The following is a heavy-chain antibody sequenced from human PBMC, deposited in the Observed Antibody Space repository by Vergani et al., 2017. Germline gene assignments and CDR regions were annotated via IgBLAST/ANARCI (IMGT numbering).Heavy chain of an antibody. V-gene: IGHV3-21*05. Sequence: EVQLVESGGGLVQPGGSLRLSCAASGFTFSSYSMNWVRQAPGKGLEWVSYISSSSSYIYYADSVKGRFTISRDNAKNSLYLQMNSLRAEDTAVYYCARGLFPREVRGVITPGWFDPWGQGTLVTVSS. CDR2: ISSSSSYI. J-gene: IGHJ5*02. CDR3: ARGLFPREVRGVITPGWFDP. D-gene: IGHD3-10*01. CDR1: GFTFSSYS.